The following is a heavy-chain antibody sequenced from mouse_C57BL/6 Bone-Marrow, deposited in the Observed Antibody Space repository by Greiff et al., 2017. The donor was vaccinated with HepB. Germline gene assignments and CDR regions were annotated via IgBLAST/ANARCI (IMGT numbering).Heavy chain of an antibody. CDR1: GYTFTSYW. D-gene: IGHD1-1*02. V-gene: IGHV1-64*01. CDR2: IHPNSGST. J-gene: IGHJ2*01. CDR3: ARSHLWPDY. Sequence: QVQLQQPGAELVKPGASVKLSCKASGYTFTSYWMHWVKQRPGQGLEWIGMIHPNSGSTNYNENFKSKATLTVDKSSSTAYMQISSLTSEDSAAYYSARSHLWPDYWGQGTTLTVSS.